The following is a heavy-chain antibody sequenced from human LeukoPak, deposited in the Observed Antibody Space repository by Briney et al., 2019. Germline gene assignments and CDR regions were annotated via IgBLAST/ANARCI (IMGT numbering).Heavy chain of an antibody. D-gene: IGHD1-26*01. V-gene: IGHV4-59*08. CDR2: IYYSGST. CDR1: GGSISRYY. CDR3: ARHDMDVAGGGLDYFDY. J-gene: IGHJ4*02. Sequence: PSETLSLTCTVSGGSISRYYWSWIRQPPGKGLEWIGYIYYSGSTNYNPSLKSRVTISVDTSKNQFSLKLNSVTAADTAVYYCARHDMDVAGGGLDYFDYWGRGTLVTVSS.